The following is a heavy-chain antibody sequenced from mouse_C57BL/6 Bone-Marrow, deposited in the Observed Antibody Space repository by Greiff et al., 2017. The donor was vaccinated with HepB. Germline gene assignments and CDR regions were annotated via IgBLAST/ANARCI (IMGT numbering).Heavy chain of an antibody. Sequence: VQLQQSGTVLARPGASVKMSCKTSGYTFTSYWMHWVKQRPGQGLEWIGAIYPGNSDTSYNQRFKGKAKLTAVTSASTAYMELSSLTNEDSAVYYCTSCHLTLFDYWGQGTTLTVSS. CDR2: IYPGNSDT. CDR3: TSCHLTLFDY. V-gene: IGHV1-5*01. J-gene: IGHJ2*01. D-gene: IGHD1-2*01. CDR1: GYTFTSYW.